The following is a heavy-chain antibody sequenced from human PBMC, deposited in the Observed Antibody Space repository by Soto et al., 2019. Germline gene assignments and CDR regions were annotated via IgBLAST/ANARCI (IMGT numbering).Heavy chain of an antibody. CDR3: ARSADCSSTSCFFDF. J-gene: IGHJ4*02. CDR2: TRNKANSYTT. Sequence: GGSLRLSCAASGFTFSDHYMDWVRQAPGKGLEWVGRTRNKANSYTTEYAASVKGRFTISRDDSKNSLYLQMNSLKTEDTAVYYCARSADCSSTSCFFDFWGQGTLVTVSA. CDR1: GFTFSDHY. V-gene: IGHV3-72*01. D-gene: IGHD2-2*01.